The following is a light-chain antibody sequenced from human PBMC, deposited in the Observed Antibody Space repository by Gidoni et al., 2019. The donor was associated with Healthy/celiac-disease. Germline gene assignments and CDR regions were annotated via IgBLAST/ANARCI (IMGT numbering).Light chain of an antibody. CDR1: QSISSW. V-gene: IGKV1-5*03. Sequence: DIQMTQSPSTLSASVGDRVTITCRASQSISSWLAWYQQKPGKAPKLLIYKASSLESGVPSRFSGSGSGTEFTLTVSSLQPDDFATYYCQQYNSYPYTFGQGTKLEIK. CDR3: QQYNSYPYT. J-gene: IGKJ2*01. CDR2: KAS.